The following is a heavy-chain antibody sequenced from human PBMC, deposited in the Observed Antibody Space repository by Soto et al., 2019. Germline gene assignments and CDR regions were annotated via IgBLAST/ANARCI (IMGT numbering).Heavy chain of an antibody. Sequence: QVQLVQSGAEVKKPGASVKVSCKASGYSFTDYYIHWVRQAPGQGLEWMGWINPASGGTNFAQKFQGRVTMTRDTSINTAYMELSRLTSDDTAVYYCVRAGPGTTFSSWFDPWGQGTLVTVSS. V-gene: IGHV1-2*02. CDR1: GYSFTDYY. J-gene: IGHJ5*02. CDR3: VRAGPGTTFSSWFDP. D-gene: IGHD1-7*01. CDR2: INPASGGT.